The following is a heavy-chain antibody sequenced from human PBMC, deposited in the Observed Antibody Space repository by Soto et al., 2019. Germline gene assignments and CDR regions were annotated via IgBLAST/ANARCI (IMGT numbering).Heavy chain of an antibody. CDR2: IYYSGST. D-gene: IGHD3-10*01. V-gene: IGHV4-30-4*01. Sequence: QVQLQESGPGLVKPSQTLSLTCTVSGGSISSGDYYWSWIRQPPGKGLEWIGYIYYSGSTYYNPSLKSRVTISVDTSKNQCSLKLSSVTAADTAVYYCASAAVDPGSGTWFDPWGQGTLVTVSS. J-gene: IGHJ5*02. CDR3: ASAAVDPGSGTWFDP. CDR1: GGSISSGDYY.